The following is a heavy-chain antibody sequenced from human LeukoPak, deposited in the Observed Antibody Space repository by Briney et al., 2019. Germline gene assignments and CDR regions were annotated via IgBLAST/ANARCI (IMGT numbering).Heavy chain of an antibody. CDR3: AREMRDGYNSIDY. D-gene: IGHD5-24*01. Sequence: GGSLRLSCAASGFTFSSYSMNWVRQAPGRGLEWVSSIGSSSSYIYYADSVKGRFTISRDNAKNSLYLQMNSLRAEDAAVYYCAREMRDGYNSIDYWGQGTLVTVSS. V-gene: IGHV3-21*01. J-gene: IGHJ4*02. CDR2: IGSSSSYI. CDR1: GFTFSSYS.